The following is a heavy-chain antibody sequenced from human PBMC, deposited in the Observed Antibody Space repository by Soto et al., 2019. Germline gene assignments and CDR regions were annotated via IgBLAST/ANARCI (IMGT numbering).Heavy chain of an antibody. V-gene: IGHV4-30-2*01. CDR1: GGSISSGGYS. D-gene: IGHD3-9*01. J-gene: IGHJ5*02. Sequence: SETLSLTCAVSGGSISSGGYSWSWIRQPPGKGLEWIGYIYHSGSTYYNPSLKSRVTISVDRSKNQFSLKLSSVTAADTAVYYCARAPPTYYDILTGYYGDNWFDPWGQGTLVPVSS. CDR2: IYHSGST. CDR3: ARAPPTYYDILTGYYGDNWFDP.